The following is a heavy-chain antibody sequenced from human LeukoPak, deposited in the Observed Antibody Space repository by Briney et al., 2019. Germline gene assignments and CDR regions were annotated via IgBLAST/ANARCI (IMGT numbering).Heavy chain of an antibody. CDR3: AVLLTFGGVIVSYAFDI. J-gene: IGHJ3*02. CDR2: INPNSGGT. CDR1: GYTFTGYY. Sequence: ASVKVSCKASGYTFTGYYMHWVRQAPGQGLEWMGRINPNSGGTNYAQKFQGRVTMTRDTSISTAYMELSRLRSDDTAVYYCAVLLTFGGVIVSYAFDIWGQGTMVTVFS. V-gene: IGHV1-2*06. D-gene: IGHD3-16*02.